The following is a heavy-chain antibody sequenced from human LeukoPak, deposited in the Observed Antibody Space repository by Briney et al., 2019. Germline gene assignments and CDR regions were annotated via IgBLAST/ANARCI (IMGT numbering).Heavy chain of an antibody. J-gene: IGHJ6*03. CDR3: GRDPGYCSGGSCHYYYMDV. CDR1: GYTFTGYY. D-gene: IGHD2-15*01. Sequence: ASVKVSCKASGYTFTGYYMHWVRQAPGQGLEWMGWINPNSGGTNYAQKFQGRVTMTRDTSISTAYMELSSLRSDDTAVYYCGRDPGYCSGGSCHYYYMDVWGKGTTVTVSS. CDR2: INPNSGGT. V-gene: IGHV1-2*02.